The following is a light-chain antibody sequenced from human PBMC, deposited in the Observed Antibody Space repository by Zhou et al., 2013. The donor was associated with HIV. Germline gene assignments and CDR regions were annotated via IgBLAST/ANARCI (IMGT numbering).Light chain of an antibody. CDR1: QSVDTY. CDR2: DAS. CDR3: QHYDSDSPT. Sequence: EVLMTQSPVTLSVSPGGRATLSCRASQSVDTYLAWYQEKPGQTPRLLVFDASNRATGIPDRFTGSGSGTEFTLTIFSLEPDDFSIYHCQHYDSDSPTFGQGTRVEIK. J-gene: IGKJ1*01. V-gene: IGKV3D-15*01.